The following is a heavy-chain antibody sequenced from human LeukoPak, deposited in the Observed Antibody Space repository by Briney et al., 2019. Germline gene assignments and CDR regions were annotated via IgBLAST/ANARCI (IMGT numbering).Heavy chain of an antibody. V-gene: IGHV3-30*02. D-gene: IGHD5-24*01. CDR3: AKDGVGGGIRFIIGYMSKMDV. CDR2: IRFDGSEK. CDR1: GCSFSSFG. Sequence: GGSLRLSCAASGCSFSSFGMHWVRQAPATGLERVTFIRFDGSEKHYADSVRGRFTISRDNSKNTVHLQMDSLRPGDTGVYLCAKDGVGGGIRFIIGYMSKMDVWGKGTTVTVHS. J-gene: IGHJ6*04.